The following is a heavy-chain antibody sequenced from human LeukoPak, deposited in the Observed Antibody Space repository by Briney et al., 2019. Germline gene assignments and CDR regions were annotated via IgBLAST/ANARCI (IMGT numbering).Heavy chain of an antibody. Sequence: GGSLRLSCAASGFTFCSYSMNWVRQAPGKGLEWVSSISSSSSYIYYADSVKGRFTISRDNAKNSLYLQMNSLRAEDTAVYYRASSLTYYYGSGSYSDYWGQGTLVTVSS. V-gene: IGHV3-21*01. D-gene: IGHD3-10*01. J-gene: IGHJ4*02. CDR2: ISSSSSYI. CDR1: GFTFCSYS. CDR3: ASSLTYYYGSGSYSDY.